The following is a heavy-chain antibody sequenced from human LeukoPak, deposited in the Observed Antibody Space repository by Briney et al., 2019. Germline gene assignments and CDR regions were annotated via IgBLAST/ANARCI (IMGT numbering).Heavy chain of an antibody. V-gene: IGHV1-69*04. Sequence: GASVKVSCKASGGTFSSYAISWVRQAPGQGLEWMGRIIPILGIANYAQKFQGRVTIIADKSTSTAYMELSSLRSEDTAVYYCARETYSSSWYVHYWGQGTLVTVSS. J-gene: IGHJ4*02. CDR1: GGTFSSYA. D-gene: IGHD6-13*01. CDR2: IIPILGIA. CDR3: ARETYSSSWYVHY.